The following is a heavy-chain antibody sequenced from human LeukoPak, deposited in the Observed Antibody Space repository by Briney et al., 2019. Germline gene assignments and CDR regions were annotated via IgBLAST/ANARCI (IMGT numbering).Heavy chain of an antibody. D-gene: IGHD3-3*01. CDR1: GGSFSGYY. V-gene: IGHV4-34*01. J-gene: IGHJ6*02. CDR3: ARLRFLEWLLSPSGYYYYGMDV. Sequence: PSETLSLTCAVYGGSFSGYYWSWLRQPPGKGLEWIGEINHSGSTNYNPSLKSRVTISVDTSKNQFSLKLSSVTAADTAVYYCARLRFLEWLLSPSGYYYYGMDVWGQGTTVTVSS. CDR2: INHSGST.